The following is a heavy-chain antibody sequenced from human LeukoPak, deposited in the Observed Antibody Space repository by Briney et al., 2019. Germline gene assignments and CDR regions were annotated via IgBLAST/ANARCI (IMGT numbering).Heavy chain of an antibody. CDR1: GFTFSSYW. Sequence: GGSLRLSCAASGFTFSSYWMLWVRQAPGGELVCVSRINSAGSATNYADSVKGRFTISRDNSKNTLYLQMNSLRAEDTAVYYCARDPYGSWPTYYYYGMDVWGQGTTVTVSS. V-gene: IGHV3-74*01. CDR2: INSAGSAT. D-gene: IGHD6-13*01. J-gene: IGHJ6*02. CDR3: ARDPYGSWPTYYYYGMDV.